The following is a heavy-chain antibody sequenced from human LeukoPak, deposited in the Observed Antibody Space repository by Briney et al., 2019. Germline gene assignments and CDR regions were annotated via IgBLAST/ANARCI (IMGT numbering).Heavy chain of an antibody. Sequence: GGSLRLSCAASGFTFSSYSMNWVRQAPGKGLELVSSISSSSSYIYYADSVKGRVTISRDNAKNSLYLQMNSLRAEDTAVYYCARAALDDFWSGYNYWGQGTLVTVSS. CDR2: ISSSSSYI. D-gene: IGHD3-3*01. CDR3: ARAALDDFWSGYNY. CDR1: GFTFSSYS. J-gene: IGHJ4*02. V-gene: IGHV3-21*01.